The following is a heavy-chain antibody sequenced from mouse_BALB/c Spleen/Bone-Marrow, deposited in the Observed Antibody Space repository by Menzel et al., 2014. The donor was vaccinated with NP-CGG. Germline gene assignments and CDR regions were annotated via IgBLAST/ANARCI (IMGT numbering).Heavy chain of an antibody. CDR1: GFSLTSYG. J-gene: IGHJ4*01. D-gene: IGHD1-1*01. CDR3: AREGRGYYGSSGAAMDY. V-gene: IGHV2-9*02. Sequence: VKVVESGPGLVAPSQSLSITCTVSGFSLTSYGVHWVRQPPGKGLEWLGVIWAGGSTSYNSALMPRLSINQDNSKSQVFLKLNSLQTDDTATYYCAREGRGYYGSSGAAMDYWGQGTSVTVSS. CDR2: IWAGGST.